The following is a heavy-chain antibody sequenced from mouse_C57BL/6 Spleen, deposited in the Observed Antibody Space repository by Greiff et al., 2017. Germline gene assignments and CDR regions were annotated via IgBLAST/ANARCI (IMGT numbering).Heavy chain of an antibody. CDR2: IYPSDSET. V-gene: IGHV1-61*01. CDR1: GYTFTSYW. CDR3: AREYYDYDVGAMDY. D-gene: IGHD2-4*01. J-gene: IGHJ4*01. Sequence: QVQLQQSGAELVRPGSSVKLSCKASGYTFTSYWMDWVKQRPGQGLEWIGNIYPSDSETHYNQKFKDKATLTVDKSSSTAYMQLSSLTSEDSAVYYCAREYYDYDVGAMDYWGQGTSVTVSS.